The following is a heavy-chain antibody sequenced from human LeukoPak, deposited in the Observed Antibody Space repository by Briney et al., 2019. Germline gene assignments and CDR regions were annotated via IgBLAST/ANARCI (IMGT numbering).Heavy chain of an antibody. D-gene: IGHD2-15*01. J-gene: IGHJ4*02. CDR1: GGSISSYY. V-gene: IGHV4-4*07. Sequence: PSETLSLTCTVSGGSISSYYWSWIRQPAGKGLEWIGRIYTSGSTNYNPSLKSRVTISVDTSKNQFSLKLSSVTAADTAVYYCARDNCSGGSCYGLDYWGQGTLVTVSS. CDR2: IYTSGST. CDR3: ARDNCSGGSCYGLDY.